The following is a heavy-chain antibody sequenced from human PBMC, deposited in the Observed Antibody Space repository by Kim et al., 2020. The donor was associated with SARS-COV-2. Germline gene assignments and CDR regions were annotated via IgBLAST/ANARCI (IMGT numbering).Heavy chain of an antibody. Sequence: YADAVEGRFTVSRDSAKNKRYLQMGSLGVEGTAVYYCAKLGSDLRLIVDRWGQGNLVTVSS. CDR3: AKLGSDLRLIVDR. D-gene: IGHD2-21*01. J-gene: IGHJ5*02. V-gene: IGHV3-23*01.